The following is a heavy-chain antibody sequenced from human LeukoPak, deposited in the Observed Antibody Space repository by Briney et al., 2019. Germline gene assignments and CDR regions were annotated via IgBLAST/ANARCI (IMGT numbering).Heavy chain of an antibody. CDR3: ARGGSSSAYYYYYMDV. D-gene: IGHD6-13*01. J-gene: IGHJ6*03. V-gene: IGHV4-39*07. Sequence: SETLSLTCTVSGGSLSSGSYYWGWIRQPPGKGLEWIGSIYYSGSTNYNPSLKSRVTISVDTSKNQFSLKLSSVTAADTAVYYCARGGSSSAYYYYYMDVWGKGTTVTVSS. CDR2: IYYSGST. CDR1: GGSLSSGSYY.